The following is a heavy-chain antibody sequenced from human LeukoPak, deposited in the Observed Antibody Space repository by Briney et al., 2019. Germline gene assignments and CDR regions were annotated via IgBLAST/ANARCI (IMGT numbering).Heavy chain of an antibody. Sequence: SQTPSLTCTVSGGSISSGGYYWSWIRQHPGKGLEWIGYIYYSGSTYYNPSLKSRVTISVDTSKNQFSLKLSSVTAADTAVYYCARAGDSSGYWAYYFDYWGQGTLVTVSS. D-gene: IGHD3-22*01. CDR3: ARAGDSSGYWAYYFDY. CDR1: GGSISSGGYY. J-gene: IGHJ4*02. CDR2: IYYSGST. V-gene: IGHV4-31*03.